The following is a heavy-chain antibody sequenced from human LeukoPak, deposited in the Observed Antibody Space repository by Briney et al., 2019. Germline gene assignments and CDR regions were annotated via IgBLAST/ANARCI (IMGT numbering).Heavy chain of an antibody. J-gene: IGHJ4*02. CDR2: IYYSGST. D-gene: IGHD6-19*01. CDR3: ASGRSIAVAGTGFYFDY. Sequence: SETLSLTCTVSGGSISSYYRSWIRQPPGKGLEWIGYIYYSGSTNYNPSLKSRVTISVDTSKNQFSLKLSSVTAADTAVYYCASGRSIAVAGTGFYFDYWGQGTLVTVSS. CDR1: GGSISSYY. V-gene: IGHV4-59*08.